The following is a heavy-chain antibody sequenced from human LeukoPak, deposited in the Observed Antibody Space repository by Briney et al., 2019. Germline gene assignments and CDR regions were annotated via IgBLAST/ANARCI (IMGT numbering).Heavy chain of an antibody. J-gene: IGHJ4*02. CDR1: GFTFSNYG. CDR3: ASGMAVAGTPLDY. Sequence: GGSLRLSCAVSGFTFSNYGMHWVRQAPGQGLEFVSAITSSGGTTYYANSVKGRFTASRDNSKNTLYLQMDSLRAEDMAVYYCASGMAVAGTPLDYWGQGTLVTVSS. V-gene: IGHV3-64*01. D-gene: IGHD6-19*01. CDR2: ITSSGGTT.